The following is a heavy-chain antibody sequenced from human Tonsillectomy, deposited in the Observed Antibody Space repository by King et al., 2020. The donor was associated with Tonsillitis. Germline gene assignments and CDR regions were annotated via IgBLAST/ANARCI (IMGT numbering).Heavy chain of an antibody. CDR1: GGSISSSYYY. CDR3: ARHIIVNLLNWFDP. CDR2: FYYSGST. V-gene: IGHV4-39*01. D-gene: IGHD2/OR15-2a*01. J-gene: IGHJ5*02. Sequence: QLQESGPGLVKPSETLSLTCTVSGGSISSSYYYWGWIRQPPGKGLEWIGTFYYSGSTYYNPSLKSRVTMSVDTSKNQFSLKLNSVTAADTAMYYCARHIIVNLLNWFDPWGQGTLVTVSS.